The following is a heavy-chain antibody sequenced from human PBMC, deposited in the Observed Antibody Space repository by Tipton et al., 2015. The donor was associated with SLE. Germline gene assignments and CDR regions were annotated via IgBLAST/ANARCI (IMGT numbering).Heavy chain of an antibody. J-gene: IGHJ4*02. Sequence: SLRLSCAASGFPFSFYAMNWVRQAPGKGLEWVSTISGSGVDTYYADSVKGRFTISRDNAKNTLYLRMNSLRAEDTAVYYCARGTYSGNYPPNDWGQGTLVTVSS. CDR1: GFPFSFYA. V-gene: IGHV3-23*01. CDR3: ARGTYSGNYPPND. CDR2: ISGSGVDT. D-gene: IGHD1-26*01.